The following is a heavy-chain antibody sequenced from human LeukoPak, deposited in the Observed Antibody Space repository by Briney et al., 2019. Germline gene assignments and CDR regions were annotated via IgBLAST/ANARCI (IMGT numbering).Heavy chain of an antibody. CDR3: ATGLYGDHDY. Sequence: SETLSLTCAVYGGSFSGYYWSWIRQPPGKGLEWIGEINHSGSTNYNPSLKRRVTTSVDTSQNQFSLKLSSVAAADRAVYSCATGLYGDHDYWGQGTLVTVSS. CDR1: GGSFSGYY. CDR2: INHSGST. D-gene: IGHD4-17*01. J-gene: IGHJ4*02. V-gene: IGHV4-34*01.